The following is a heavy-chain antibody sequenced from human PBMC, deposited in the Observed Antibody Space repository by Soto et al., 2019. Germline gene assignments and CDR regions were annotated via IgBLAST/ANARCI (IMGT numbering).Heavy chain of an antibody. D-gene: IGHD4-4*01. Sequence: EVQLVKSGGGVVRPGGSLRLSCAASGFTFDDYGMSWVRQAPGKGLEWVSGINWNGGSTGYADSVKGRFTISRDNAKNSLYLQMNSLRAEDTALYHCARDVSDYSTGGWFDPWGQGTLVTVSS. J-gene: IGHJ5*02. CDR3: ARDVSDYSTGGWFDP. CDR2: INWNGGST. CDR1: GFTFDDYG. V-gene: IGHV3-20*01.